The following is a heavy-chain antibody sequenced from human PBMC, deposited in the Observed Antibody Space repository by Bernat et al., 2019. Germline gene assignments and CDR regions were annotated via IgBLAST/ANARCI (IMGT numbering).Heavy chain of an antibody. D-gene: IGHD6-13*01. CDR1: GGSFSGYY. Sequence: QVQLQQWGAGLLKPSETLSLTCAVYGGSFSGYYWSWIRQPPGKGLEWIVEINHSGSTNYNPSLKSRVTISVDTSKNQFSLKLSSVTAADTAVYYCARGASPYSSSWYSPNYYYYGMDVWGQGTTVTVSS. CDR3: ARGASPYSSSWYSPNYYYYGMDV. V-gene: IGHV4-34*01. CDR2: INHSGST. J-gene: IGHJ6*02.